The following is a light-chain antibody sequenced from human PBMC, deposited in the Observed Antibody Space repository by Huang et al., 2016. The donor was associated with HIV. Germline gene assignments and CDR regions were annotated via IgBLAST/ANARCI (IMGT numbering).Light chain of an antibody. CDR2: KAS. Sequence: DIQMTQSPSTLSASVGDRVTITCRASQSISSWLAWYQQKPGKAPKVLIYKASSLESGVPSRFSGSGSGTEFTLTISSLQPDDFATYYCQQYNRYPYTFGQGTNLEIK. CDR3: QQYNRYPYT. V-gene: IGKV1-5*03. CDR1: QSISSW. J-gene: IGKJ2*01.